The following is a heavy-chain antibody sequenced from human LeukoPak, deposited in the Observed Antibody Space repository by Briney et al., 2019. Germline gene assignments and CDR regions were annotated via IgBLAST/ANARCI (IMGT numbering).Heavy chain of an antibody. J-gene: IGHJ4*02. V-gene: IGHV3-7*01. D-gene: IGHD3-3*01. Sequence: GGSLRLSCAASGFTFSSYWMSWVRQAPGKGLGWVANIKQDGSEKYYVDSVKGRFTISRDNAKNSLYLQMNSLRAEDTAVYYCARGRDFWSGYPYYFDYWGQGTLVTVSS. CDR2: IKQDGSEK. CDR3: ARGRDFWSGYPYYFDY. CDR1: GFTFSSYW.